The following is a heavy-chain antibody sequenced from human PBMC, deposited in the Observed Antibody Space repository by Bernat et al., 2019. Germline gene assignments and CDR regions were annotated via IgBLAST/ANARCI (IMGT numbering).Heavy chain of an antibody. V-gene: IGHV3-23*01. J-gene: IGHJ4*02. CDR2: ISGSGGST. CDR1: GFTFSSYA. CDR3: AKDHPAQQVGATNIAFFDY. D-gene: IGHD1-26*01. Sequence: EVQLLESGGGLVQPGGSLRLSCAASGFTFSSYAMSWVRQAPGKGLEWVSAISGSGGSTYYADSVKGRFTISRDNSKNTLYLQMNSLRAEDTAVYYCAKDHPAQQVGATNIAFFDYWGQGTLVTVSS.